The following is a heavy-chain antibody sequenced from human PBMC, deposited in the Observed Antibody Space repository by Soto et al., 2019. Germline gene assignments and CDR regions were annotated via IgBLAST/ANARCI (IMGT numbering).Heavy chain of an antibody. CDR3: ARTTGLNWFDP. D-gene: IGHD1-1*01. V-gene: IGHV3-33*01. CDR2: IWYDGSNK. Sequence: QVQLVESGGGVVQPGRSLRLSCAASGFTFSSYGMHWVRQAPGKGLEWVAVIWYDGSNKHYADSVKGRFTISRDNSKNTLCLQMNSLRAEDTAVYYCARTTGLNWFDPWGQGTLVTVS. J-gene: IGHJ5*02. CDR1: GFTFSSYG.